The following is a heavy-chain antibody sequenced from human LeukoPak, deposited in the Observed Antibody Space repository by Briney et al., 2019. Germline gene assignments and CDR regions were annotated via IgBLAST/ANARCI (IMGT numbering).Heavy chain of an antibody. CDR2: ISRSSSTI. Sequence: LGGSLRLSCAASGFTFGSYSMNWVRQAPGKGLEWVSYISRSSSTIYYADSVKGRFTVSRDNANNSLYLQMNSLRAEDTAVYYCARVHSSGWHFDCWGQGTLVTVSS. V-gene: IGHV3-48*04. J-gene: IGHJ4*02. CDR1: GFTFGSYS. CDR3: ARVHSSGWHFDC. D-gene: IGHD6-19*01.